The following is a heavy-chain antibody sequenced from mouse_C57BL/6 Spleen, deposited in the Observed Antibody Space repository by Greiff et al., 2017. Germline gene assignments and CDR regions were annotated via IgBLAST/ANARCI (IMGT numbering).Heavy chain of an antibody. CDR1: GYTFTDYE. CDR3: TRMATVVGPLYYAMDY. CDR2: IDPETGGT. J-gene: IGHJ4*01. Sequence: VQLQESGAELVRPGASVTLSCKASGYTFTDYEMHWVKQTPVHGLEWIGAIDPETGGTAYNQKFKGKAILTADKSSSTAYMELRSLTSEDSAVYYCTRMATVVGPLYYAMDYWGQGNSVTVSS. D-gene: IGHD1-1*01. V-gene: IGHV1-15*01.